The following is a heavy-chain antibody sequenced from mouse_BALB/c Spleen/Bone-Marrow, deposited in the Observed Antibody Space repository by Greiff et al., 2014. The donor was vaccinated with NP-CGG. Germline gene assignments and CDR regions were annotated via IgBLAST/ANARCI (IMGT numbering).Heavy chain of an antibody. CDR2: IDPANGDT. D-gene: IGHD1-1*01. CDR1: GFNIKDTY. V-gene: IGHV14-3*02. Sequence: EVQVVESGAELAKPGASVKLSCTASGFNIKDTYVHWVKQRPEQGLEWIGRIDPANGDTKYDPKFQGKATITADTSSNTAYLQLSSLTSEDTAVYYCTKPSFYYGSSYWYFDVWGAGTTVTVSS. CDR3: TKPSFYYGSSYWYFDV. J-gene: IGHJ1*01.